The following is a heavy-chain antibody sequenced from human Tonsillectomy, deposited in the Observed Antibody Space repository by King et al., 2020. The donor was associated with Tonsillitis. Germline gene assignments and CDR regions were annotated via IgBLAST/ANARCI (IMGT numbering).Heavy chain of an antibody. J-gene: IGHJ6*02. V-gene: IGHV1-46*01. CDR3: ARGGVTATLYYCCGIDV. Sequence: QLVQSGAEVKRPGASVKVSCKASGYNFTSNYVHWVRQAPGQGLEWMGIINPGGGSTNYAQKFQGRVTLTRDTSTSTVYMELSGLRPEDTAVYYCARGGVTATLYYCCGIDVWGQGTTVTVSS. CDR2: INPGGGST. CDR1: GYNFTSNY. D-gene: IGHD2-21*02.